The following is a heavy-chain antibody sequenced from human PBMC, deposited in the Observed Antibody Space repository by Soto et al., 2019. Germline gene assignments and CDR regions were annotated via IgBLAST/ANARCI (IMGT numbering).Heavy chain of an antibody. CDR2: IHYSGSI. J-gene: IGHJ4*02. Sequence: SETLSLTCTVTGGSISGYFWGWVRQPPGKGLEWIGFIHYSGSINYNPSLMSRVTISVDMSNDQFSLKLSCLSASDTAVYSCAGYSNEGFHFDFWGRGTLVTVSS. D-gene: IGHD5-12*01. V-gene: IGHV4-59*03. CDR3: AGYSNEGFHFDF. CDR1: GGSISGYF.